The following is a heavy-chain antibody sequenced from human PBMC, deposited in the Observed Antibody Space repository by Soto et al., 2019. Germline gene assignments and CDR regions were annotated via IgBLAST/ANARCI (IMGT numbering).Heavy chain of an antibody. J-gene: IGHJ6*02. V-gene: IGHV3-30*18. CDR3: AKNLLAVVDYLHGMDV. CDR2: ISHDGSNK. CDR1: GFTFSSYG. D-gene: IGHD3-16*01. Sequence: QVQLVESGGGVVQPGRSLRLSCAASGFTFSSYGMHWVRQAPGKGLEWVAVISHDGSNKYFADSVKGRFTISRDNCQKTLYLRMNSLRSENTAVYYCAKNLLAVVDYLHGMDVWGQGTTVTVSS.